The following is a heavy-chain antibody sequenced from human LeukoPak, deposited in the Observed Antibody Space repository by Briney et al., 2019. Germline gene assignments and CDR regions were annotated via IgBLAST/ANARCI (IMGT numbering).Heavy chain of an antibody. CDR2: ISHDGSNK. Sequence: PGRSLRLSCAASGFTFSSYGMHWVRQAPGKGLEWVAVISHDGSNKYYADSVKGRFTISRDNSKNTLYLQMNSLRAEDTAVYYCAKDLAAAGLDAFDIWGQGTMVTVSS. V-gene: IGHV3-30*18. J-gene: IGHJ3*02. CDR3: AKDLAAAGLDAFDI. CDR1: GFTFSSYG. D-gene: IGHD6-13*01.